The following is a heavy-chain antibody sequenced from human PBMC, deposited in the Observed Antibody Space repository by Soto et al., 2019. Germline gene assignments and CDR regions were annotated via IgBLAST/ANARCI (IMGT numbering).Heavy chain of an antibody. CDR3: AKDVGFQQHLFVFDL. D-gene: IGHD3-10*02. J-gene: IGHJ4*02. V-gene: IGHV1-69*01. CDR2: IIPMFGSS. Sequence: QVQLVQSGAEAKKPGSSVKVSCKASGGTFTDYAFSWVRQAPGQGLEWMGGIIPMFGSSNFAQKFQDRLTIFADASAGTAYMELSSLRSDDTAIYYCAKDVGFQQHLFVFDLWGQGTLVTVSS. CDR1: GGTFTDYA.